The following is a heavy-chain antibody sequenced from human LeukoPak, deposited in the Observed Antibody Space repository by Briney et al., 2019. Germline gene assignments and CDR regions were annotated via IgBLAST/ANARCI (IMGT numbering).Heavy chain of an antibody. J-gene: IGHJ3*02. Sequence: PSGTLSLTCAVSGGSISSSNWWSWVRQPPGKGLEWIGEIYHSGSTNYNPSLKSRVTISVDKSKNQFSLKLSSVTAADTAVYYCASSSRLALRDAFDIWGQGTMVTVSS. D-gene: IGHD6-19*01. CDR2: IYHSGST. CDR1: GGSISSSNW. V-gene: IGHV4-4*02. CDR3: ASSSRLALRDAFDI.